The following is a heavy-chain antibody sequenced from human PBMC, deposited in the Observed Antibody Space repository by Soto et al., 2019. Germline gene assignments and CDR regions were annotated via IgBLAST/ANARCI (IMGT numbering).Heavy chain of an antibody. V-gene: IGHV3-53*01. CDR3: ATWNEREHAYDV. CDR1: GFTISGKKY. CDR2: LYDLDGS. J-gene: IGHJ3*01. D-gene: IGHD1-1*01. Sequence: DVPLVESGGGLIQPGESLRLSCAAFGFTISGKKYVAWVRQAPGKGLEWVSALYDLDGSFYAASVKGRFTTSSDSSKTTVYLQMNDLRPDDTAVYYCATWNEREHAYDVWGQGTTVTVSS.